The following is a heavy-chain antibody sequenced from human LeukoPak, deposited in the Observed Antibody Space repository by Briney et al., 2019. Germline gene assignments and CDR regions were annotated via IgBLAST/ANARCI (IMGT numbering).Heavy chain of an antibody. CDR1: GGSISNYY. CDR2: IYPSGST. CDR3: ATGIAVGVIDY. J-gene: IGHJ4*02. D-gene: IGHD6-19*01. Sequence: SETLSLTCTVSGGSISNYYWSWIRQPAGKGLEWIGRIYPSGSTNYNPSLKSRLTMSVDTSKNQFSLKLSSVTAADTAVYYCATGIAVGVIDYWGQGTLVTVSS. V-gene: IGHV4-4*07.